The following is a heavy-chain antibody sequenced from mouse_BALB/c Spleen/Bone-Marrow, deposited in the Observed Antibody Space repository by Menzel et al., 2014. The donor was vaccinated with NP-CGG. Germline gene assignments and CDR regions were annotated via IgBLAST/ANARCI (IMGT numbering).Heavy chain of an antibody. J-gene: IGHJ2*01. V-gene: IGHV1-67*01. Sequence: QVQLQQPGPELVRPGVSVKLSCKGSGYTFTAYAMHWVKQSHAKSLEWIGLISTYSGNTHYNQNFKGKATMTVDRSSSTAYMELAGLTSEDSAIYYCARNFYGSSYFDYWGQGTTLTVSS. CDR3: ARNFYGSSYFDY. D-gene: IGHD1-1*01. CDR2: ISTYSGNT. CDR1: GYTFTAYA.